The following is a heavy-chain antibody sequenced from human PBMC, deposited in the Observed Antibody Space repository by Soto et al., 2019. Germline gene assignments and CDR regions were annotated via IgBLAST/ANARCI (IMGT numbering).Heavy chain of an antibody. V-gene: IGHV3-11*01. J-gene: IGHJ4*02. CDR1: GYTFSDYY. CDR2: IDTSSTKI. CDR3: ASHYDMWSGYLSPVDY. Sequence: QVQLVESGGDLVKRGGSLRLSCAASGYTFSDYYMSWLRQAPGTGLEWISYIDTSSTKIYYADSVKVRFTISRDNAKNSLYLEMNSLRDEDTAVYYCASHYDMWSGYLSPVDYWGQGTLVTVSS. D-gene: IGHD3-3*01.